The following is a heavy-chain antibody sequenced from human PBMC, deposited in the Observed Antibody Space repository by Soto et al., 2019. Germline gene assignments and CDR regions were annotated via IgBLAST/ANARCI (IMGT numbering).Heavy chain of an antibody. CDR1: GGSISSYY. D-gene: IGHD5-12*01. Sequence: QVQLQESGPGLVKPSETQSITCTVSGGSISSYYWSWIRQPPGKGLEWIGYIYYSGSTNYNPSLKSRVTISVDTSKNQFSLKLSSVTAADTAVYYCARVMSRDDYCLGYWGQGTLVTVSS. CDR3: ARVMSRDDYCLGY. J-gene: IGHJ4*02. V-gene: IGHV4-59*01. CDR2: IYYSGST.